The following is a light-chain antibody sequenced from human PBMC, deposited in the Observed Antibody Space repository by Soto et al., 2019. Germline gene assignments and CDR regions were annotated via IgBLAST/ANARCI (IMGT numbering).Light chain of an antibody. Sequence: VRTRGDATCSDPLGEGATMSRGASQSVRSNLAWYHQKPGQAPRLLIYRASTRAAGLPARFSGSGSETDFTLTISSLQSEECAVYYCQQHHKWPGTFGQGTRLEIK. CDR2: RAS. J-gene: IGKJ5*01. CDR1: QSVRSN. CDR3: QQHHKWPGT. V-gene: IGKV3-15*01.